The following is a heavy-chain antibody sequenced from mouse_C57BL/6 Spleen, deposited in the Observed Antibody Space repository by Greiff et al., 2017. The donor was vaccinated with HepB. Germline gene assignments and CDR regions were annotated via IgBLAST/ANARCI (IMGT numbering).Heavy chain of an antibody. Sequence: VQLQQSGPELVKPGASVKISCKASGYAFSSSWMNWVKQRPGKGLEWIGRIYPGDGDTNYNGKFKGKATLTADKSSSTAYMQLSSLTSEDSAVYCCASAGETGYFAYWGQGTLVTVSA. D-gene: IGHD4-1*01. J-gene: IGHJ3*01. CDR3: ASAGETGYFAY. V-gene: IGHV1-82*01. CDR1: GYAFSSSW. CDR2: IYPGDGDT.